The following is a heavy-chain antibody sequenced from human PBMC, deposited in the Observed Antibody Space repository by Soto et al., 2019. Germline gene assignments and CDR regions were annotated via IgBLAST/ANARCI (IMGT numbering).Heavy chain of an antibody. D-gene: IGHD1-26*01. V-gene: IGHV5-51*01. CDR3: ARHESGLVWEIRPGNWFDP. CDR2: IYPGDSDT. CDR1: GYSFTSYW. Sequence: XESLKISCKGSGYSFTSYWIGWVRQMPGKGLEWMGIIYPGDSDTRYSPSFQGQVTISADKSISTAYLQWSSLKASDTAMYYCARHESGLVWEIRPGNWFDPWGQGTLVTVSS. J-gene: IGHJ5*02.